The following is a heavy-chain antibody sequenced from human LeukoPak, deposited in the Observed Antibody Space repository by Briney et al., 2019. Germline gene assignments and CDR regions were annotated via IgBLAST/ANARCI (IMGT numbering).Heavy chain of an antibody. Sequence: GGSLRLSCAASGFTFSVYWMHWVRQAPGKGLVWVSRINSDGTDTNYADSVKGRFTISRDNAKNTLYLQMNSLRAEDTAVYHCARGYYYYDRSAYHYSFDYWGQGSLVTVSS. J-gene: IGHJ4*02. CDR1: GFTFSVYW. D-gene: IGHD3-22*01. CDR3: ARGYYYYDRSAYHYSFDY. CDR2: INSDGTDT. V-gene: IGHV3-74*01.